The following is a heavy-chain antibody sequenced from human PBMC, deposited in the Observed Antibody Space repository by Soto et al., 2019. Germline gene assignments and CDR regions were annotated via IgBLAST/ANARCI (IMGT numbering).Heavy chain of an antibody. CDR2: INSDGITT. CDR3: VRAMIVVVYGMDV. D-gene: IGHD3-22*01. V-gene: IGHV3-74*01. CDR1: GFTFSSYW. Sequence: EVQLVESGGGLVQPGGSLRLSCAASGFTFSSYWMHWVRQVPGKGLVWVSRINSDGITTSYADSVKGRFTISRDNAKNTLDLQMNSLRAEDTAVYYCVRAMIVVVYGMDVWGQGTTVTVSS. J-gene: IGHJ6*02.